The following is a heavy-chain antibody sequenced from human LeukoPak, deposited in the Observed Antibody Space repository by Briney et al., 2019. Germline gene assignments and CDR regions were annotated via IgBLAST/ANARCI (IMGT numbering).Heavy chain of an antibody. CDR3: ARLSTVTTSFDY. V-gene: IGHV4-39*07. J-gene: IGHJ4*02. CDR1: GGSISTSNYY. D-gene: IGHD4-17*01. Sequence: SETLSLTCTVSGGSISTSNYYWGWIRQPQGKGLEWIGRIYTSGTTHYNPSLKSRVTMSVDTSKNQFSLKLSSVTAADTAVYYCARLSTVTTSFDYWGQGTRVTVSS. CDR2: IYTSGTT.